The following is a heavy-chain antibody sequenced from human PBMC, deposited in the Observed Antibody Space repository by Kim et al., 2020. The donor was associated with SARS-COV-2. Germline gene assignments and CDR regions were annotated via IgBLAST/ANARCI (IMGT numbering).Heavy chain of an antibody. CDR2: ISDSGGST. D-gene: IGHD3-16*01. Sequence: GGSLRLSCAASGFTFSTYAMSWVRQAPGKGLEWVSAISDSGGSTYYADPLKGRVTISRDNSKNTLYLQMNSLRAEDTAVYYCASRKGFGYAMDVWGQGTTVTVSS. V-gene: IGHV3-23*01. J-gene: IGHJ6*02. CDR1: GFTFSTYA. CDR3: ASRKGFGYAMDV.